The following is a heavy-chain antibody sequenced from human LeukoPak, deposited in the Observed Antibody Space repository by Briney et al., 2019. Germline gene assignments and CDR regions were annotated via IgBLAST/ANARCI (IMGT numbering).Heavy chain of an antibody. Sequence: AGGSLRLSCAASGFTFSSHGMHWVRQAPGKGLEWVAVISYDGSNKYYADSVKGRFTISRDNSKNTLYLQMNSLRAEDTAVYYCAKDTSRTGYDSGDYWGQGTLVTVSS. CDR3: AKDTSRTGYDSGDY. CDR2: ISYDGSNK. J-gene: IGHJ4*02. V-gene: IGHV3-30*18. D-gene: IGHD3/OR15-3a*01. CDR1: GFTFSSHG.